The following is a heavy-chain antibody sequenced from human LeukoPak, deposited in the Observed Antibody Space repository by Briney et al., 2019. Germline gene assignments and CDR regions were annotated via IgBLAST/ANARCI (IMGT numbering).Heavy chain of an antibody. J-gene: IGHJ6*03. CDR1: GFTFDDYA. V-gene: IGHV3-9*01. CDR3: ASVPHYYYYYMDV. D-gene: IGHD3-3*01. CDR2: ISWNSGSI. Sequence: PGGSLRLSCAASGFTFDDYAMHWVRHAPGKGLEWVSGISWNSGSIGYADSVKGRFTISRDNAKNSLYLQMNSLRAEDTAVYYCASVPHYYYYYMDVWGKGTTVTVSS.